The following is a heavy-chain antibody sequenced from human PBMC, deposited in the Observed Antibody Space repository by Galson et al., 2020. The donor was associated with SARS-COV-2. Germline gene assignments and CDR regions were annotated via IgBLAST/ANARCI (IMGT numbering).Heavy chain of an antibody. CDR2: INPKIACT. Sequence: ASVTVSCQASRYTFTDYYIHWVRQAPGQALEWMGLINPKIACTNYAQKFEGRVTMTRDTSITTAYMELSRLRADDTAVYYCARLRYYDVLTGYIVDVWGQGTMVTVSS. CDR3: ARLRYYDVLTGYIVDV. V-gene: IGHV1-2*02. CDR1: RYTFTDYY. J-gene: IGHJ6*02. D-gene: IGHD3-9*01.